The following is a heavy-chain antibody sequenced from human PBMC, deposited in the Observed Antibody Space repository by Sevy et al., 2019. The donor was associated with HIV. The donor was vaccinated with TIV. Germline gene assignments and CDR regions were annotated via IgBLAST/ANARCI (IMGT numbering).Heavy chain of an antibody. CDR3: ASPTHPYCSGGSCYSGFDY. CDR1: GFTFDDYS. CDR2: ISRDGSRT. D-gene: IGHD2-15*01. Sequence: GGSLRLSCAASGFTFDDYSMHWFRQSPEKGLEWVSLISRDGSRTYYADSVKGRFTISRDNAKNSLYLQMNSLRAEDTTVYYCASPTHPYCSGGSCYSGFDYWGQGTLVTVSS. V-gene: IGHV3-43*01. J-gene: IGHJ4*02.